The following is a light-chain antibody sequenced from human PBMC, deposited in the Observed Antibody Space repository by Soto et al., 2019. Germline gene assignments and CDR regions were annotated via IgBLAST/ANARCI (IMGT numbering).Light chain of an antibody. CDR2: DAS. CDR1: QSVSTY. Sequence: EVVLTQSPATLSLSPGERATLSCRASQSVSTYLAWYQQKAGQAPRLLIYDASNRATGIPDRCSGSGSGTDFTLTISSLEPEDFAVYYCQQRSNWPPKLTFGGGTKVEIK. V-gene: IGKV3-11*01. J-gene: IGKJ4*01. CDR3: QQRSNWPPKLT.